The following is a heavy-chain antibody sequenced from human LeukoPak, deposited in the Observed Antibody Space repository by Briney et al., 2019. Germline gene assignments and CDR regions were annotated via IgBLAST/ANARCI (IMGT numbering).Heavy chain of an antibody. CDR2: INPRGTAT. V-gene: IGHV1-46*01. CDR3: ARDTSEGDYAWWFDP. J-gene: IGHJ5*02. CDR1: GYSFTSHY. Sequence: ASVTVSCKASGYSFTSHYMHWVRQAPGQGLEWMGLINPRGTATRYAESFQGRLTLTRDLSTSTDYMELSSLRSDDTAVYFCARDTSEGDYAWWFDPWGQGTPVTVAS. D-gene: IGHD3-16*01.